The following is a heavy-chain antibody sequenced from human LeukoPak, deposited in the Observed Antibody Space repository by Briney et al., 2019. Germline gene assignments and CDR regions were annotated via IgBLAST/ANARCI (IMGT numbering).Heavy chain of an antibody. CDR1: GFTFSSYA. CDR2: ISGSGGST. CDR3: AKDSSSSNYYYGMDV. D-gene: IGHD2-2*01. Sequence: GGSLRLSCGASGFTFSSYAMSWVRQAPGKGLEWVSGISGSGGSTYYADSVKGRFTISRDNSKNTLFLQMNSLRVEDTALYYCAKDSSSSNYYYGMDVWGQGTTVTVSS. J-gene: IGHJ6*02. V-gene: IGHV3-23*01.